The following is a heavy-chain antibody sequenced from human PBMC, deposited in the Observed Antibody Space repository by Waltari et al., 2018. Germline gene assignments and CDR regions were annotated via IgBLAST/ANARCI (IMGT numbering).Heavy chain of an antibody. CDR3: ARDSGPW. CDR1: GVTVSNNE. CDR2: IYSGVTT. J-gene: IGHJ4*02. Sequence: EVQLVESGGGLVQPGGSLTLSCAASGVTVSNNEMAWVRMPPGNGLDLFSIIYSGVTTYYADSVKGRFTSSRDSSKNTVFLQMNSLRPEDTALYYCARDSGPWGGPGTLVTVSS. V-gene: IGHV3-53*04. D-gene: IGHD1-26*01.